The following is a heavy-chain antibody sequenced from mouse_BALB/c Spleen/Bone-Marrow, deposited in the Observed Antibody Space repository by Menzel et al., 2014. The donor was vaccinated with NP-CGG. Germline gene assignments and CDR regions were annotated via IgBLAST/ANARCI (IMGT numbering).Heavy chain of an antibody. CDR2: IWAGGST. V-gene: IGHV2-9*02. Sequence: VKLMESGPGLVAPSQSLSITCTVSGFSLTSYGVHWVRQPPGKGLEWLGVIWAGGSTNYNSALMSRLSISKDNSKSQVFLKMNSLQTDDTAMHYCARDNYGSRVFDYWGQGTTLTVSS. J-gene: IGHJ2*01. CDR1: GFSLTSYG. CDR3: ARDNYGSRVFDY. D-gene: IGHD1-1*01.